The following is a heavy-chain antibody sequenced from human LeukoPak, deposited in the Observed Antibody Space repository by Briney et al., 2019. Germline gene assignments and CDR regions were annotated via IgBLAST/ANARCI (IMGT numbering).Heavy chain of an antibody. CDR2: IRSKANSYAT. D-gene: IGHD3-22*01. CDR3: TRRAKDDSSGYYST. Sequence: GASVKVSCKASGYTFTSYAMHWVRQASGKGLEWVGRIRSKANSYATAYAASVKGRFTISRDESKNTAYLQMNSLKTEDTAVYYCTRRAKDDSSGYYSTWGQGTLVTVSS. V-gene: IGHV3-73*01. CDR1: GYTFTSYA. J-gene: IGHJ5*02.